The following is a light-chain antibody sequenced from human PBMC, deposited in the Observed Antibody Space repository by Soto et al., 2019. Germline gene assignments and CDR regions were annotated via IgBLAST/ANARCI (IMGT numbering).Light chain of an antibody. CDR1: SSDVGGYNY. CDR3: SSYTSSSTLI. Sequence: QSVLTRPASVSGSPGQSITISCTGTSSDVGGYNYVSWYQQHPGKAPKVMIYDVMNRPSGVSNRFSGSKSGITASLTISGPQAEDEADYYCSSYTSSSTLIFGGGTKVTVL. J-gene: IGLJ2*01. CDR2: DVM. V-gene: IGLV2-14*01.